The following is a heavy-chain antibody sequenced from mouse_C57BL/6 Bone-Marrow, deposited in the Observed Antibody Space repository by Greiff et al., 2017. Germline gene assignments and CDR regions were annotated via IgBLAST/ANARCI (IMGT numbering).Heavy chain of an antibody. Sequence: DVHLVESGGGLVKPGGSLKLSCAASGFTFSSYAMSWVRQTPEKRLEWVATISDGGSYTYYPDNVKGRFTISRDNAKNNLYLQMSHLKSEDTAMYYCAREYVPFAYWGQGTLVTVSA. CDR2: ISDGGSYT. J-gene: IGHJ3*01. CDR3: AREYVPFAY. CDR1: GFTFSSYA. D-gene: IGHD2-14*01. V-gene: IGHV5-4*01.